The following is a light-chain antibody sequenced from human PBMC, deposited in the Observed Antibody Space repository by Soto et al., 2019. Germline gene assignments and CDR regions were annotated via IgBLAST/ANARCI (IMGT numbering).Light chain of an antibody. CDR1: SSDVGSYNS. Sequence: SVLTQPASVSGSPGQSITISCTGTSSDVGSYNSVSWYQQHPGKAPKLILYDVGSRPSGVSYRFSGSKSGNTASLTISGLQAADEADYFCSSFTSSMTNVFGSGIKVTVL. CDR3: SSFTSSMTNV. J-gene: IGLJ1*01. CDR2: DVG. V-gene: IGLV2-14*01.